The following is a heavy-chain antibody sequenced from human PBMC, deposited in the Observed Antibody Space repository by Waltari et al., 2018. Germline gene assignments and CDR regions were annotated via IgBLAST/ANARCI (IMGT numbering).Heavy chain of an antibody. J-gene: IGHJ4*02. Sequence: QVQLVQSGAEVKKPGSSVKVSCKASGGTFSSYTISWVRQAPGQGLEWMGRIIPILVIANYAQKFQGRVTITADKSTSTAYMELSSLRSEDTAVYYCARVGCSGGSCYSGVPFDYWGQGTLVTVSS. D-gene: IGHD2-15*01. CDR3: ARVGCSGGSCYSGVPFDY. CDR1: GGTFSSYT. CDR2: IIPILVIA. V-gene: IGHV1-69*02.